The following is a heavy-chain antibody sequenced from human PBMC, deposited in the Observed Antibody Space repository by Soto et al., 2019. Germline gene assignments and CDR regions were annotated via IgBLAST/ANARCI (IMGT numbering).Heavy chain of an antibody. V-gene: IGHV3-48*03. J-gene: IGHJ6*02. D-gene: IGHD2-15*01. CDR1: GFTSSSYA. CDR3: ARVPPLGYCSGGSCYRAVYYYGMDV. Sequence: PGGSLRLSCAASGFTSSSYAMNWVRQAPGKGLEWVSTISSSGSTIYYADSVKGRFTISRDNAKNSLYLQMNSLRAEDTAVYYCARVPPLGYCSGGSCYRAVYYYGMDVWGQGTTVTVSS. CDR2: ISSSGSTI.